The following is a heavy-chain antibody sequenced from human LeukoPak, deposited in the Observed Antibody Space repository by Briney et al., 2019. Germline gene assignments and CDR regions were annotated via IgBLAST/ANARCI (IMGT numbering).Heavy chain of an antibody. V-gene: IGHV1-69*04. CDR3: ARRGDLNWFDP. CDR1: GGTFSSYA. CDR2: IIPILGIA. D-gene: IGHD4-17*01. J-gene: IGHJ5*02. Sequence: SVKVSCKASGGTFSSYAISWVRQAPGQGLEWMGRIIPILGIANYAQKFQGRVTITADKSTSTAYMELSSLRSEDTAVYYCARRGDLNWFDPWGQGTLVTVSS.